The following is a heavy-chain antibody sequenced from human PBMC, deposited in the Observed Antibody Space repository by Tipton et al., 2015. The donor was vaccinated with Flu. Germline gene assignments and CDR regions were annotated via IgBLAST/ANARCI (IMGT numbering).Heavy chain of an antibody. Sequence: TLSLTCTVSGGSVSSGSYYWSWIRQPPGKGLEWIGYIYYSGSTNYNPSLKSRVTISVDTSKNQFSLKLSSVTAADTAVYYCARDQVSPHLTYGMDFWGQGTTVTVSS. D-gene: IGHD2-21*01. V-gene: IGHV4-61*01. CDR1: GGSVSSGSYY. CDR3: ARDQVSPHLTYGMDF. CDR2: IYYSGST. J-gene: IGHJ6*02.